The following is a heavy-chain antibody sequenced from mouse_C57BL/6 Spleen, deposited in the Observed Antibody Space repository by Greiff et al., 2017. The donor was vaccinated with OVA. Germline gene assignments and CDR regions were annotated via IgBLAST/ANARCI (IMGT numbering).Heavy chain of an antibody. J-gene: IGHJ4*01. D-gene: IGHD2-1*01. V-gene: IGHV7-3*01. CDR2: IRNKANGYTT. CDR1: GFTFTDYY. Sequence: EVQGVESGGGLVQPGGSLSLSCAASGFTFTDYYMSWVRQPPGKALEWLGFIRNKANGYTTEYSASVKGRFTISRDNSQSILYLQMNALRAEDSATYYCARYINNRGNSYAMDYWGQGTSVTVSS. CDR3: ARYINNRGNSYAMDY.